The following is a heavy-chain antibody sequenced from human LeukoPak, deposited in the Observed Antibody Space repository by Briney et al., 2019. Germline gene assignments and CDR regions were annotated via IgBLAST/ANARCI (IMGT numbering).Heavy chain of an antibody. V-gene: IGHV4-38-2*01. CDR1: GYSISSGYY. CDR2: IFHSGST. Sequence: KPSETLSLTCAVSGYSISSGYYWGWLGQPPGKGLEGIGSIFHSGSTYYNPSLKSRVTISVDTSKNQFSLKLSSVTAADTAVYDCARHGENPTPEYYYYYYMDVWGKGTTVTVSS. J-gene: IGHJ6*03. D-gene: IGHD1-14*01. CDR3: ARHGENPTPEYYYYYYMDV.